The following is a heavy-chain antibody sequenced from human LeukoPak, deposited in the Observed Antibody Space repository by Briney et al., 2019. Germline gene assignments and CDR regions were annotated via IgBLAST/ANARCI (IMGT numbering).Heavy chain of an antibody. Sequence: PGRSLRPSCAASGFTFSSYGMHWVRQAPGKGLEWVAVISYDGSNKYYADSVKGRFTISRDNSKNTLYLQMNSLRAEDTAVYYCAKDLSPGYSSSWYGFDYWGQGALVTVSS. V-gene: IGHV3-30*18. CDR1: GFTFSSYG. CDR3: AKDLSPGYSSSWYGFDY. J-gene: IGHJ4*02. CDR2: ISYDGSNK. D-gene: IGHD6-13*01.